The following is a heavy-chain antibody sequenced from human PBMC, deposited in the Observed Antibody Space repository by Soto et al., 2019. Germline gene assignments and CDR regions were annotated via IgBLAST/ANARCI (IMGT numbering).Heavy chain of an antibody. D-gene: IGHD3-3*01. Sequence: SVKVYCKASGGTFSSYAISCVLQAPGQGLEWMGGIIPIFGTANYAQKFQGRVTITADESTSTAYMELSSLRSEDTAVYYCARGGILGVVIISNYHYVMDVWGQGTTVTVSS. CDR3: ARGGILGVVIISNYHYVMDV. J-gene: IGHJ6*02. CDR2: IIPIFGTA. CDR1: GGTFSSYA. V-gene: IGHV1-69*13.